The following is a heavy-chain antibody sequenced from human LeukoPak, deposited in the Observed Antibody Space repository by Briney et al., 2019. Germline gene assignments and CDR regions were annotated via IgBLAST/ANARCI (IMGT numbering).Heavy chain of an antibody. Sequence: GGSLRLSCVASGFPFSSYWMTWVRQAPGKGLEWVANIKQDGSKKAYVDSVKGRFTISRDNAKNSLYLQMNSLRAEDTAIYYCTRVGYIDEGIDHWGQGTLVTVSS. J-gene: IGHJ4*02. CDR3: TRVGYIDEGIDH. V-gene: IGHV3-7*04. CDR2: IKQDGSKK. D-gene: IGHD5-24*01. CDR1: GFPFSSYW.